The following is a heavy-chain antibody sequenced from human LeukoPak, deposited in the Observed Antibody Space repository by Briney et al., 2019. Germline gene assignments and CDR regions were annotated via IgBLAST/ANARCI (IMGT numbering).Heavy chain of an antibody. V-gene: IGHV3-23*01. J-gene: IGHJ4*02. Sequence: PGRSLRLSCAASGFTFSSYAMSWVRQAPGKGLEWVSAISGSGGSTYYADSVKGRFTISRDNSKNTLYLQMNSLRAEDTAVYYCANPPLDCSSTSCYGNYFDYWGQGTLVTVSS. D-gene: IGHD2-2*01. CDR3: ANPPLDCSSTSCYGNYFDY. CDR1: GFTFSSYA. CDR2: ISGSGGST.